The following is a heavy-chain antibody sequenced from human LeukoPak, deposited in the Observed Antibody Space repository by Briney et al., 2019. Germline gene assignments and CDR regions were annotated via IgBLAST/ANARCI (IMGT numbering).Heavy chain of an antibody. CDR1: GGSISSGSYY. CDR3: ARSSPNGDWFDP. CDR2: IYTSGST. Sequence: SETLSLTCTVSGGSISSGSYYWSWIRQPAGKGLEWIGRIYTSGSTNYNPSLKSRVTISVDTSKNQFSLKLSSVTAADTAVYYCARSSPNGDWFDPWGQGTLVTVSS. V-gene: IGHV4-61*02. J-gene: IGHJ5*02.